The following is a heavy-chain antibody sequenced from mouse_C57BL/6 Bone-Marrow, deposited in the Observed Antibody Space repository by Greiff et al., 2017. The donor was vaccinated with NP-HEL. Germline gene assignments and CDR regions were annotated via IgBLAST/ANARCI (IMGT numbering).Heavy chain of an antibody. CDR3: ARSLSTTVVAFDY. CDR1: GYTFTSYW. CDR2: IYPGSGST. Sequence: QVQLQQPGAELVKPGASVKMSCKASGYTFTSYWITWVKQRPGQGLEWIGDIYPGSGSTNYNEKFKSKATLTVDTSSSTAYMQLSSLTSEDSAVYYCARSLSTTVVAFDYWGQGTTLTVSS. V-gene: IGHV1-55*01. J-gene: IGHJ2*01. D-gene: IGHD1-1*01.